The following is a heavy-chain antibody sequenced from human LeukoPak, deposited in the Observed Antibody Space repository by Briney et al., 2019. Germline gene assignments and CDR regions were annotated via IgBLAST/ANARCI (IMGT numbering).Heavy chain of an antibody. J-gene: IGHJ4*02. Sequence: SGGSLRLSCAASGFTFSTSAMTWVRQAPGRGLEWVSTFSGSGGSTYYADSVKGRFTISRDNSKNTLYLQMNSLRAEDTAVYYCTKAGLNPVYSGSHFWGQGTLVTVSS. CDR1: GFTFSTSA. D-gene: IGHD1-26*01. V-gene: IGHV3-23*01. CDR3: TKAGLNPVYSGSHF. CDR2: FSGSGGST.